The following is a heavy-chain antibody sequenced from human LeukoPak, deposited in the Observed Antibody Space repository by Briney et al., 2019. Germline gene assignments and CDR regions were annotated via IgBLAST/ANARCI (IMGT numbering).Heavy chain of an antibody. J-gene: IGHJ4*02. CDR2: IDAFNGDI. CDR3: ARGATGAEPF. Sequence: ASVKVSCKASGGTFNSYGIIWVRQAPGQGLEWMGWIDAFNGDIFYGGKFQGRVTLTTDTSTSTAYMELRSLRSDDTAVYYCARGATGAEPFWGQGTLVTVSS. CDR1: GGTFNSYG. V-gene: IGHV1-18*01. D-gene: IGHD1-14*01.